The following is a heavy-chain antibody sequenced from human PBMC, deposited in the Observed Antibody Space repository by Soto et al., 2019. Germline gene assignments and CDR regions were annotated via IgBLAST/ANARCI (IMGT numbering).Heavy chain of an antibody. Sequence: ASVKVSCKASGYTFTSYDINWVRQATGQGLEWMGWMNPNSGNTGYAQKFQGSVTMTRNTSISTAYMELSSLRSEDTAVYYCASQTPYYWGYFDIWGQGTMVTVSS. CDR3: ASQTPYYWGYFDI. V-gene: IGHV1-8*01. CDR2: MNPNSGNT. D-gene: IGHD3-10*01. CDR1: GYTFTSYD. J-gene: IGHJ3*02.